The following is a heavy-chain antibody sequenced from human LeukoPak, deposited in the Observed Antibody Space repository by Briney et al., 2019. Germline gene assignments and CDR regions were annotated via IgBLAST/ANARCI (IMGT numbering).Heavy chain of an antibody. CDR2: IYTSGST. J-gene: IGHJ4*02. CDR1: GGSISSYY. D-gene: IGHD6-13*01. Sequence: PSETLSLTCTVSGGSISSYYWSWIRQPAGKGLEWIGRIYTSGSTNYNPSLKSRVTVSVDTTKNQFSLKLSSVTAADTAVYYCARGREQLSPPYYFDYWGQGTLVTVSS. CDR3: ARGREQLSPPYYFDY. V-gene: IGHV4-4*07.